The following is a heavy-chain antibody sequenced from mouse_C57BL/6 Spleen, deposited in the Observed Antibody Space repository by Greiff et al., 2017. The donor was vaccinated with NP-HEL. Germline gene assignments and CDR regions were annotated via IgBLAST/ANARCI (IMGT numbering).Heavy chain of an antibody. J-gene: IGHJ2*01. Sequence: QVQLQQPGAELVRPGSSVKLSCKASGYTFTSYWMDWVKQRPGQGLEWIGNIYPSDSETHYNQKFKDKATLTVDKSSSTAYMQLSSLTSEDSAVYYCARGYYDYDGSYFDYWGQGTTLTVSS. D-gene: IGHD2-4*01. CDR3: ARGYYDYDGSYFDY. V-gene: IGHV1-61*01. CDR2: IYPSDSET. CDR1: GYTFTSYW.